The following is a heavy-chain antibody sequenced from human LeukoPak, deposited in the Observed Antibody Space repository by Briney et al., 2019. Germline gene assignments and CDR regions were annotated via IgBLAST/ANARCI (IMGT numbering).Heavy chain of an antibody. CDR1: GSCFTSYW. CDR3: ARGLLWFGELFLSAFDI. D-gene: IGHD3-10*01. CDR2: IYPGDSDT. J-gene: IGHJ3*02. Sequence: GGSLKISCKGSGSCFTSYWIGWVRRMPGKGLEWMGIIYPGDSDTRYSPSFQGQVTISADKSISTAYLQWSSLKASDTAMYYCARGLLWFGELFLSAFDIWGQGTMVTVSS. V-gene: IGHV5-51*01.